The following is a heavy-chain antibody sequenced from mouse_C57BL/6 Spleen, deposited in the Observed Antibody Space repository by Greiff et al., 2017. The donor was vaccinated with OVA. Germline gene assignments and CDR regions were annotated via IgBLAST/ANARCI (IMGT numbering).Heavy chain of an antibody. J-gene: IGHJ4*01. V-gene: IGHV1-53*01. CDR1: GYTFTSYW. D-gene: IGHD1-1*01. CDR3: ARYGSSPRAMDY. CDR2: INPSNGGT. Sequence: QVQLKQPGTELVKPGASVKLSCKASGYTFTSYWMHWVKQRPGQGLEWIGNINPSNGGTNYNEKFKSKATLTVDKSSSTAYMQLSSLTSEDSAVDYCARYGSSPRAMDYWGQGTSVTVSS.